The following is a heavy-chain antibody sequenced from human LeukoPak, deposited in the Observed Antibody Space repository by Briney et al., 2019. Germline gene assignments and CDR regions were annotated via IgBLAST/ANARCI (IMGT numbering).Heavy chain of an antibody. CDR3: ARDPPIAVAGTGADY. Sequence: ASVRVSSKASGYTFTNYGISWVRQAPGQGLEWMGRIIPILGIANYAQKFQGRVTITADKSTSTAYMELSSLRSEDTAVYYCARDPPIAVAGTGADYWGQGTLVTVSS. V-gene: IGHV1-69*04. CDR1: GYTFTNYG. CDR2: IIPILGIA. J-gene: IGHJ4*02. D-gene: IGHD6-19*01.